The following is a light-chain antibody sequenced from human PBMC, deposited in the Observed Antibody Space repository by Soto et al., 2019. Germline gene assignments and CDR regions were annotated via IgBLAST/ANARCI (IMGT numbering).Light chain of an antibody. CDR2: EVT. V-gene: IGLV2-14*01. CDR1: SSDIGAYNY. Sequence: QSVLTQPASVSGSPGQSITISCTGTSSDIGAYNYVSWYQQHPGKAPKLLIYEVTNRPSGVSYRFSGSKSGNTASLTISGLQGEDEADYYCSAYTVSRTYVFGTGTKLTVL. CDR3: SAYTVSRTYV. J-gene: IGLJ1*01.